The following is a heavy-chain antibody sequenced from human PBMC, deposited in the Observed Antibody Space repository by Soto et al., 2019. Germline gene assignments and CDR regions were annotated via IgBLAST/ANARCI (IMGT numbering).Heavy chain of an antibody. CDR1: GFTVSSNY. CDR3: ARVAAIFGVVIINYGMDV. Sequence: EVQLVESGGGLIQPGGSLRLSCAASGFTVSSNYMSWVRQAPGKGLEWVSVIYSGGSTYYADSVKGRFTISRDNSKNTLYLQMNSLRAEDTAVYYCARVAAIFGVVIINYGMDVWGQGTTVTVSS. V-gene: IGHV3-53*01. D-gene: IGHD3-3*01. CDR2: IYSGGST. J-gene: IGHJ6*02.